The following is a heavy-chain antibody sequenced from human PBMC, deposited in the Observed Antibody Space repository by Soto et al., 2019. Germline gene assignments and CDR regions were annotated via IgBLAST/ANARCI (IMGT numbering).Heavy chain of an antibody. CDR2: IYSGGST. V-gene: IGHV3-53*04. CDR3: AREVGHGWFDP. Sequence: EVQLVESGGGLVQPGGSLRLYCAASGLTVSRNYMSWVRQAPGKGLEWVSVIYSGGSTYYADAVKGRFTISRHNSKNTLYLQMNSLRAEDPDVYYCAREVGHGWFDPWGQGNLVTVSS. J-gene: IGHJ5*02. CDR1: GLTVSRNY.